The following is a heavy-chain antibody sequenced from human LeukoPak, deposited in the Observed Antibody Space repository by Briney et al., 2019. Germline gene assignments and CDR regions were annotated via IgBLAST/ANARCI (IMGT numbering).Heavy chain of an antibody. CDR3: ARRTAAAGFFDY. V-gene: IGHV4-31*03. Sequence: SETLSLTCTVSGGSISSGGYYWSWIRQDPGKGLEWIGYINYSGSTYYNPSLKSRVTISVDTSKNQFSLKLSSVTAADTAVYYCARRTAAAGFFDYWGQGTLVTVSS. D-gene: IGHD6-13*01. CDR2: INYSGST. CDR1: GGSISSGGYY. J-gene: IGHJ4*02.